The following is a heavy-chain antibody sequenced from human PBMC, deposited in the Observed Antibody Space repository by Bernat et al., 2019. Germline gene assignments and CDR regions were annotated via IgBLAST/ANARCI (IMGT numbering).Heavy chain of an antibody. CDR3: ARDDAVTISFDY. CDR1: GFTFSSYA. D-gene: IGHD3-3*01. CDR2: ISGSGGST. Sequence: EVQLLESGGGLVQTGGSLRLSCAASGFTFSSYAVSWVRQAPGKGLEWVSTISGSGGSTYYADSVKGRFTISRDNSKNSLYLQMNSLRAEDTALYYCARDDAVTISFDYWGQGTLVTVSS. V-gene: IGHV3-23*01. J-gene: IGHJ4*02.